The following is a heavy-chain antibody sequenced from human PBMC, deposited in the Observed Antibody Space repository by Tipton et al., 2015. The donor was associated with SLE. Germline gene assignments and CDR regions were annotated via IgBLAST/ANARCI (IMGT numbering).Heavy chain of an antibody. CDR3: ARDVKRWLQVRAFDL. D-gene: IGHD5-24*01. J-gene: IGHJ3*01. Sequence: QSGPEVKEPGASVKVSCQASGYTFSSYGISWMRQAPGQGLEWMGWISPYNGNTKYTQKVQDRVAMTTDTSTTTAYMELKSLRSDDTAVYYCARDVKRWLQVRAFDLWGQGTMVTVSS. V-gene: IGHV1-18*01. CDR2: ISPYNGNT. CDR1: GYTFSSYG.